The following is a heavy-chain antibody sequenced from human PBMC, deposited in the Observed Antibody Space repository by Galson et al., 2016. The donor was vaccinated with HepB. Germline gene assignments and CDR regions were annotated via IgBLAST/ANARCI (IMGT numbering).Heavy chain of an antibody. Sequence: QSGAEVKKAGESLKISCQAFGYTFTSYWIGWVRQMPGKGLEWTGMVYPGDSTVRYSPSFRGHVTLAADTSITTAYLQWNSLKASDSSKYFCARQGRYINPLVHFDSWAQGTLVTVSS. J-gene: IGHJ4*02. D-gene: IGHD1-26*01. CDR3: ARQGRYINPLVHFDS. CDR1: GYTFTSYW. V-gene: IGHV5-51*01. CDR2: VYPGDSTV.